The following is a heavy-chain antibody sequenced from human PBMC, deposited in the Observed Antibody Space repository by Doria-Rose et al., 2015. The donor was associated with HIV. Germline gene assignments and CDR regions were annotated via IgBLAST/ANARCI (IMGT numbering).Heavy chain of an antibody. CDR2: ISSSGAT. J-gene: IGHJ4*02. D-gene: IGHD3-10*01. CDR3: ARARNYGFPHFFDF. V-gene: IGHV4-30-4*01. CDR1: GDSISSGDSF. Sequence: QVQLQESGPGLVRPSQTLSLTCTVSGDSISSGDSFWSWIRQPPGKGPEWNGYISSSGATYYYPSLRCRLTISLDASKNQFSLNLNSVTAADTAVYYCARARNYGFPHFFDFWGQGTLVTVSS.